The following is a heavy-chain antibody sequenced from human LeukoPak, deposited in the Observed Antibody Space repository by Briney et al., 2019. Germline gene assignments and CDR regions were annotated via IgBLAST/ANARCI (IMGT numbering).Heavy chain of an antibody. CDR1: GFTFSVYA. V-gene: IGHV3-23*01. CDR2: ISNSGDNT. D-gene: IGHD2-2*01. Sequence: PGGSLRLSCAASGFTFSVYATSWVRQAPGKGLEWISEISNSGDNTYYAESVKGRFTISRDNSKNTVYLQMNSLRAEDTAVYYCARDLGCSSSSCYPVRSNWFDPWGQGTLVTVSS. CDR3: ARDLGCSSSSCYPVRSNWFDP. J-gene: IGHJ5*02.